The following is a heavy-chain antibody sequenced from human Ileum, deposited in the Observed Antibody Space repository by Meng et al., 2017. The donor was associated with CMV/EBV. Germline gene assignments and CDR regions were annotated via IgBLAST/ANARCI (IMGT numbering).Heavy chain of an antibody. Sequence: FIFGNYASHWVRQAPGKGLEWVAVISYDGSAKYYADSVKGRFTISRDNSENTLYLQLDSLRADDSAVYYCAREGMITVGQATFYSDYWGQGALVTVSS. V-gene: IGHV3-30-3*01. D-gene: IGHD3-16*01. J-gene: IGHJ4*02. CDR2: ISYDGSAK. CDR1: FIFGNYA. CDR3: AREGMITVGQATFYSDY.